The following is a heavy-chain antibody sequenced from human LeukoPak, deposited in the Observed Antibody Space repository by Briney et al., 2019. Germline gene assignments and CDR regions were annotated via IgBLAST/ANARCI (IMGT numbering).Heavy chain of an antibody. CDR2: IKQNGSKK. CDR3: ARVAAAVPDY. V-gene: IGHV3-7*04. D-gene: IGHD6-13*01. J-gene: IGHJ4*02. CDR1: GFTFTTYW. Sequence: GGSLRLSCAVSGFTFTTYWMSWVRQAPGKGLEWVANIKQNGSKKYYMDSVKGRFTISRDNAKNALYLQMNSLRAEDTAVYYCARVAAAVPDYWGQGTLVTVSP.